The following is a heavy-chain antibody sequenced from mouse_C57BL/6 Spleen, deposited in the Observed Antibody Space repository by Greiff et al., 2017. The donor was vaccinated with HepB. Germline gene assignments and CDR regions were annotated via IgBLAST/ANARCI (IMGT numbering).Heavy chain of an antibody. CDR1: GFTFSSYG. D-gene: IGHD2-5*01. V-gene: IGHV5-6*02. CDR3: ARRYSNYFDY. Sequence: EVKLVESGGDLVKPGGSLKLSCAASGFTFSSYGMSWVRQTPDKRLEWVATISSGGSYTYYPDSVKGRFTISRDNAKNTLYLQMSSLKSEDTAMYYCARRYSNYFDYWGQGTTLTVAS. CDR2: ISSGGSYT. J-gene: IGHJ2*01.